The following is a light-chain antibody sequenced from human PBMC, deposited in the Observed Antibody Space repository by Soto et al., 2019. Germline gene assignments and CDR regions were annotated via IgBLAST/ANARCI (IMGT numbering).Light chain of an antibody. CDR3: LTWGTGIRV. V-gene: IGLV4-69*01. CDR2: VNSDGSH. CDR1: SGHSRYA. J-gene: IGLJ3*02. Sequence: QLVLTQSPSASASLGASVKLTCSRSSGHSRYAIAWHQQQPENGPRYLMKVNSDGSHNKGDGIPDRFSGSSSGAERYLTISSLKSEDEAYYYCLTWGTGIRVFGGGTKLTVL.